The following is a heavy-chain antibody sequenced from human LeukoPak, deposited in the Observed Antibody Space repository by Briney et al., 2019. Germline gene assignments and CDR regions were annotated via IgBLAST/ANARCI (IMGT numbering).Heavy chain of an antibody. Sequence: GESLKISCKGSGYRFTIYWIGWVRQMPGRGLEWIGIIYPGDSDIRYSPSFQGQVNISADKSISTAYLQWSSLKASDTAMYYCARMSGSRTFYYYYYGMDVWGQGTTVTVSS. D-gene: IGHD1-26*01. V-gene: IGHV5-51*01. CDR3: ARMSGSRTFYYYYYGMDV. CDR2: IYPGDSDI. CDR1: GYRFTIYW. J-gene: IGHJ6*02.